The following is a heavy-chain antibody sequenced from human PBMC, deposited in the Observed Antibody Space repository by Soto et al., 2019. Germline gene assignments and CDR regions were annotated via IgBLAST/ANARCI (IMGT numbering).Heavy chain of an antibody. CDR1: GFTFSSYG. Sequence: GGSLRLSCAASGFTFSSYGMHWVRQAPGKGLEWVAVISYDGSNKYYADSVKGRFTISRDNSKNTLYLQMNSLRAEDTAVYYCAKDYYYDSSGYYTPPDYGMDVWGQGTTVTVSS. J-gene: IGHJ6*02. CDR2: ISYDGSNK. V-gene: IGHV3-30*18. CDR3: AKDYYYDSSGYYTPPDYGMDV. D-gene: IGHD3-22*01.